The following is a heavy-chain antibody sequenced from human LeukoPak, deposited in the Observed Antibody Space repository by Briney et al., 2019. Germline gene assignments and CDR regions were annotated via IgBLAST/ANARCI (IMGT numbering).Heavy chain of an antibody. D-gene: IGHD5-12*01. J-gene: IGHJ4*02. Sequence: SETLSLICAVYGGSFSGYYWSWIRQPPGKGLEWIGEINHSGSTNYNPSLKSRVTISVDTSKNQFSLKLSSVTAADTAVYYCARRQTRDSGYPSFDYWGQGTLVTVSS. CDR1: GGSFSGYY. CDR3: ARRQTRDSGYPSFDY. CDR2: INHSGST. V-gene: IGHV4-34*01.